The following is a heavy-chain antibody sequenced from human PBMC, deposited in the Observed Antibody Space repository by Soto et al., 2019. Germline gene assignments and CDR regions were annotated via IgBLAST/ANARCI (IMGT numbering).Heavy chain of an antibody. D-gene: IGHD3-22*01. CDR3: AREDYDSSGYYKPDAFDI. CDR1: GYTFTSYG. CDR2: ISAYNGNT. Sequence: GASVNVSCKASGYTFTSYGISWVRQAPGQGLEWMGWISAYNGNTNYAQKLQGRVTMTTDTSTSTAYMELRSLRSDDTAVYYCAREDYDSSGYYKPDAFDIWGQGTMVTVSS. V-gene: IGHV1-18*04. J-gene: IGHJ3*02.